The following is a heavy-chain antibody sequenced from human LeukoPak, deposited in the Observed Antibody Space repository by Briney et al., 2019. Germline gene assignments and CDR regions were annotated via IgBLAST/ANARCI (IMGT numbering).Heavy chain of an antibody. CDR1: GYTFTSYA. J-gene: IGHJ6*03. V-gene: IGHV7-4-1*02. D-gene: IGHD4-17*01. Sequence: EASVKVSCKASGYTFTSYAMNWVRQAPGQGLEWMGWINTNTGNPTYAQGFTGRFVFSLDTSVSTAYLQISSLKAEDTAVYYCARVYNGDDYYYMDVWGKGTTVTVSS. CDR2: INTNTGNP. CDR3: ARVYNGDDYYYMDV.